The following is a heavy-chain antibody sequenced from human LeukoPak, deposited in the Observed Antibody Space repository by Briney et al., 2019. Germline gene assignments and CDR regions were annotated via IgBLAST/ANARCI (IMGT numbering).Heavy chain of an antibody. D-gene: IGHD1-14*01. CDR1: GYTFTGYY. Sequence: ASETVSCTASGYTFTGYYMHLVRQAPGQGLEWMGGINPNSGGTNYAQKFQGRVTMTRDTSISTAYMELSRLRSDDTAVYYCARDQPTRGFDLWGRGTLVTVSS. CDR2: INPNSGGT. CDR3: ARDQPTRGFDL. V-gene: IGHV1-2*02. J-gene: IGHJ2*01.